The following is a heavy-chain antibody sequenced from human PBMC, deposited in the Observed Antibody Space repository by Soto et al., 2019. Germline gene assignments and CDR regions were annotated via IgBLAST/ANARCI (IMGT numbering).Heavy chain of an antibody. Sequence: KASETLSLTCTVSGGSISSYYWSWIRQPAGKGLEWIGRIYTSGSTNYNPSLKSRVTMSVATSKNQFSLKLSSVTAADTAVYYCARGGMVIIPTATAFDCWGQGTLVTVSS. CDR3: ARGGMVIIPTATAFDC. CDR2: IYTSGST. D-gene: IGHD2-2*01. J-gene: IGHJ4*02. CDR1: GGSISSYY. V-gene: IGHV4-4*07.